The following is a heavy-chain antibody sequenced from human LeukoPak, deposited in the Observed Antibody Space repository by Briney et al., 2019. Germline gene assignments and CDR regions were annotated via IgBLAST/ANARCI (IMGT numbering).Heavy chain of an antibody. Sequence: SETLSLTCAVYGGSFSGYYWSWIRQPPGKGLEWIGEINHSGSTNYNPSLKSRVTISVDTSKNHFSLKLSSVTAADTAVYYCARGLYCSSTSCHRGNYFDYWGQGTLVTVSS. J-gene: IGHJ4*02. D-gene: IGHD2-2*01. CDR2: INHSGST. CDR3: ARGLYCSSTSCHRGNYFDY. V-gene: IGHV4-34*01. CDR1: GGSFSGYY.